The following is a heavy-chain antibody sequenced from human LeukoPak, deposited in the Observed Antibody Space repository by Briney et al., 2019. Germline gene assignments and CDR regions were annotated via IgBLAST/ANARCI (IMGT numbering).Heavy chain of an antibody. CDR1: GYTFTGYY. J-gene: IGHJ4*02. D-gene: IGHD6-19*01. CDR3: AREGPDSSGWSNIDY. V-gene: IGHV1-2*02. Sequence: ASVKVSCKASGYTFTGYYMHWVRQAPGQGLEWMGWINPNSGGTNYAQKFQGRVTMTRDTSISTAYMELSRLRSDDTAVYYCAREGPDSSGWSNIDYWGQGTLVTVSS. CDR2: INPNSGGT.